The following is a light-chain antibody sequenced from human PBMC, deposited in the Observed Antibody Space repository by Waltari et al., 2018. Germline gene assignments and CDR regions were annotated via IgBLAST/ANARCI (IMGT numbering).Light chain of an antibody. J-gene: IGKJ2*01. V-gene: IGKV3-20*01. CDR3: QQYGTSPYT. CDR1: QNLSSNF. CDR2: GAA. Sequence: IVLTQSPRTLSLSPGDKASLSCKASQNLSSNFLAWYRQRPGQPPGLLIHGAAKRAAGIPDTFSGSGSGTDFTLTISRLEAEDSAVYYCQQYGTSPYTFGQGTKVEIK.